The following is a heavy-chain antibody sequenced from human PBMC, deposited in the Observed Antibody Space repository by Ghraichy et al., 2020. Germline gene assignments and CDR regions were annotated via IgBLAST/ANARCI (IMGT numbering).Heavy chain of an antibody. CDR1: GYTFTGYY. CDR2: INPNSGGT. Sequence: ASVKVSCKASGYTFTGYYMHWVRQAPGQGLEWMGWINPNSGGTNYAQKFQGRVTMTRDTSISTAYMELGRLRSDDTAVYYCARDGHGSGSYNYYYYRDVWGKGTTVTVSS. V-gene: IGHV1-2*02. J-gene: IGHJ6*03. D-gene: IGHD3-10*01. CDR3: ARDGHGSGSYNYYYYRDV.